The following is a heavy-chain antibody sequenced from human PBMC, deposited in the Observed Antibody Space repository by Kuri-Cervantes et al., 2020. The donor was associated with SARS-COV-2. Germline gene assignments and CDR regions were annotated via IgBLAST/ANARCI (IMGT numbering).Heavy chain of an antibody. CDR1: GGTFSSYA. D-gene: IGHD3-10*02. J-gene: IGHJ6*02. V-gene: IGHV1-69*06. CDR3: ARESKGLFNYYYYGMDV. Sequence: SVKVSCKASGGTFSSYAISWVRQAPGQGLEWMGGIIPIFGTANYAQKFQGRVTITADKSTSTAYMELSSLRSEDTAVYYCARESKGLFNYYYYGMDVWGQGTTVTVSS. CDR2: IIPIFGTA.